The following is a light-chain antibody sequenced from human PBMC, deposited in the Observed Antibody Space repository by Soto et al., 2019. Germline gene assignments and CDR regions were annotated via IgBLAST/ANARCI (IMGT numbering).Light chain of an antibody. CDR2: DVS. V-gene: IGLV2-11*01. CDR1: SSDVGGYNY. Sequence: QSVLTQPRSVSGSPGQSVTISCTGTSSDVGGYNYVSCYQQHPGKAPKLMIYDVSKRPSGVPDRFSGSKSGNTASLTISGLQAEDEADYYCCSYAGSFYVFGTGTKVTV. CDR3: CSYAGSFYV. J-gene: IGLJ1*01.